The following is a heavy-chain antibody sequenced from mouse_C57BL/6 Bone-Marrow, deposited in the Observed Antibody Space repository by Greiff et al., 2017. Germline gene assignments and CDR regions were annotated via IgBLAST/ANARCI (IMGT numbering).Heavy chain of an antibody. V-gene: IGHV5-12*01. CDR1: GFTFSDYY. Sequence: EVQLQESGGGLVQPGGSLKLSCAASGFTFSDYYMYWVRQTPEKRLEWVPYISNGGGSTYYPDTVKGRFTISRDNAKNTLYLQMSRLKSEDTAMYYCARPDYYGSSSFAYWGQGTLVTVSA. D-gene: IGHD1-1*01. CDR2: ISNGGGST. J-gene: IGHJ3*01. CDR3: ARPDYYGSSSFAY.